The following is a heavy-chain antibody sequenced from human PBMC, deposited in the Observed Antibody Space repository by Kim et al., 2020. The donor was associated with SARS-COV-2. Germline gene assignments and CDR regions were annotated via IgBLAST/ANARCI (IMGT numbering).Heavy chain of an antibody. Sequence: FQGRVTMTRDTSTSTVYMELSSLRSEDTAVYYCARDGSSWPGYYYYGMDVWGQGTTVTVSS. V-gene: IGHV1-46*01. CDR3: ARDGSSWPGYYYYGMDV. D-gene: IGHD6-13*01. J-gene: IGHJ6*02.